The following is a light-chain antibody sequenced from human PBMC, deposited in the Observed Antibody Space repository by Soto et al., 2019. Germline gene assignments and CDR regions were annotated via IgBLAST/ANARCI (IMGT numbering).Light chain of an antibody. Sequence: QSVLTQPPSASGTPGQRVTISCSGSSSSIGANRVSWYQQVPRTAPRLLIYGDDRRPSGVPDRFSGSKSGTSASLAISGLQSEDEADYYCAAWDASLSACVFGNGTKVTVL. CDR1: SSSIGANR. CDR2: GDD. J-gene: IGLJ1*01. CDR3: AAWDASLSACV. V-gene: IGLV1-44*01.